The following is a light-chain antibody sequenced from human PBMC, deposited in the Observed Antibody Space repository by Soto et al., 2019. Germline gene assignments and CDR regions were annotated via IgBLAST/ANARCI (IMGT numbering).Light chain of an antibody. CDR3: QQYHSRRT. J-gene: IGKJ1*01. Sequence: DIQMTQSPYNLSASVGDIDTITFLSSQDINDWLAWYHQKPGNAPKFLIYDASTLQSGVPSRFSGSGSGTEFTLTISCLEPDDFATYYCQQYHSRRTFGRGTKVDIK. CDR1: QDINDW. V-gene: IGKV1-5*01. CDR2: DAS.